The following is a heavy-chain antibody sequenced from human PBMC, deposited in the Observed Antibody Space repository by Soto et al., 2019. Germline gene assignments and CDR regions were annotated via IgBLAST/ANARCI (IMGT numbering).Heavy chain of an antibody. Sequence: SETLSLTCTVSGGSISSYYWSWIRQPPGKGLEWIGYIYYSGSTNYNPSLKSRVTISVDTSKNQFSLKLSSVTAADTAVYYCARLNGDYGHTYYYYYMDVWGKGTTVTVSS. CDR3: ARLNGDYGHTYYYYYMDV. V-gene: IGHV4-59*08. J-gene: IGHJ6*03. CDR2: IYYSGST. D-gene: IGHD4-17*01. CDR1: GGSISSYY.